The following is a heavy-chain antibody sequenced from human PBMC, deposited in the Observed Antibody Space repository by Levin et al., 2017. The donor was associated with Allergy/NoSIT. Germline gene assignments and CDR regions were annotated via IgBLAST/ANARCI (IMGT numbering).Heavy chain of an antibody. CDR1: GGSISSYY. CDR3: ARESPYDILTGPSGPDAFDI. D-gene: IGHD3-9*01. CDR2: IYYSGST. V-gene: IGHV4-59*01. J-gene: IGHJ3*02. Sequence: PSETLSLTCTVSGGSISSYYWSWIRQPPGKGLEWIGYIYYSGSTNYNPSLKSRVTISVDTSKNQFSLKLSSVTAADTAVYYCARESPYDILTGPSGPDAFDIWGQGTMVTVSS.